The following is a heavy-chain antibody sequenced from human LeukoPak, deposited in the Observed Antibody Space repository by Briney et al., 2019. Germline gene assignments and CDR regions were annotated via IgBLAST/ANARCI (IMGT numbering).Heavy chain of an antibody. Sequence: PSETLSLTCTVSGGSISHYYWSWIRQPPGKGLEWIGYIYYSGSTNYNPSLESRVTISVDTSKNQFPLKLNSVTAADTAVYYCAAQLGYCSSTRCSPKRNFDYWGQGTLATVSS. CDR3: AAQLGYCSSTRCSPKRNFDY. D-gene: IGHD2-2*01. J-gene: IGHJ4*02. CDR2: IYYSGST. V-gene: IGHV4-59*01. CDR1: GGSISHYY.